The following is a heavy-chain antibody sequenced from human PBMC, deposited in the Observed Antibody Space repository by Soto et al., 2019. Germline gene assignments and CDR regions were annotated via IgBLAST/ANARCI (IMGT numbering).Heavy chain of an antibody. D-gene: IGHD2-15*01. CDR2: VSIGGST. V-gene: IGHV3-23*01. J-gene: IGHJ4*02. CDR3: AKRRGAGGHFDY. Sequence: GGSLRLSCAASGFTFSSYAMGWVRHGPGKGLEWVAVVSIGGSTHYADSVRGRFTISRDNSKNTLSPQMNSLTAEDTAVYFCAKRRGAGGHFDYWGQGALVTVSS. CDR1: GFTFSSYA.